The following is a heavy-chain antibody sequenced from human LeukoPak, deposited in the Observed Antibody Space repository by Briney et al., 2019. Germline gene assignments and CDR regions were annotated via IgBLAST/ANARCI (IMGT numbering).Heavy chain of an antibody. CDR3: ARAGITGATRSQRYYYYGMDV. Sequence: SETLSLTCTVDGGFFSGNYWTWIHQPPGKGLEWIGEINHNGNTNKNPSLKSRVTISVDTSKNQFSLKVISVTAADTAVYYCARAGITGATRSQRYYYYGMDVWGQGTTVIVSS. J-gene: IGHJ6*02. D-gene: IGHD1-7*01. CDR1: GGFFSGNY. CDR2: INHNGNT. V-gene: IGHV4-34*01.